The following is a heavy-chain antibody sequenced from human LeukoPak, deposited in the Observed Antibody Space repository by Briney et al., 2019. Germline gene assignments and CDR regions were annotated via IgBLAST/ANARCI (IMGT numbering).Heavy chain of an antibody. CDR2: IYYSGST. D-gene: IGHD5-18*01. V-gene: IGHV4-59*11. CDR3: ASVDTAMVTFDY. Sequence: SETLSLTCTVSGGSIGSHYWSWIRQPPGKGLEWIGYIYYSGSTNYNPSLKSRVTISVDTSKNQFSLKLSSVTAADTAVYYCASVDTAMVTFDYWGQGTLVTVSS. J-gene: IGHJ4*02. CDR1: GGSIGSHY.